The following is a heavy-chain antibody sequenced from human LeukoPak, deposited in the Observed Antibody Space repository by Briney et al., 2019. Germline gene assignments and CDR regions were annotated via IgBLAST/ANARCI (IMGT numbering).Heavy chain of an antibody. J-gene: IGHJ4*02. V-gene: IGHV3-30-3*01. CDR2: ISYDGSNK. CDR1: GFTFSSYA. CDR3: AKDQGYYDY. Sequence: PGRSLRLSCAASGFTFSSYAMHWVRQAPGKGLEWVAVISYDGSNKYYADSVKGRFTISRDNSKNTLYLQMNSLRAEDTAVYYCAKDQGYYDYWGQGTLVTVSS.